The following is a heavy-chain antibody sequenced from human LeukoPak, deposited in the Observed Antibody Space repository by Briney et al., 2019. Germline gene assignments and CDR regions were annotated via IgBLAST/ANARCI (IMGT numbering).Heavy chain of an antibody. CDR1: SGSIGTYY. V-gene: IGHV4-59*08. CDR2: ISYSGST. D-gene: IGHD1-26*01. CDR3: ARQAGSFTTFDF. Sequence: PSETLSLTCTVSSGSIGTYYWAWIRQTPGKGLGWIGYISYSGSTKHNPSLTRRITISLDTSKNQFSLELRSMTAADTAMYYCARQAGSFTTFDFWGQGTLVTVSS. J-gene: IGHJ4*02.